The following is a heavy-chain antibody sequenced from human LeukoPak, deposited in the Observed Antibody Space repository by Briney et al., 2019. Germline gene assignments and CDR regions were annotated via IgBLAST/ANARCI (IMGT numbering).Heavy chain of an antibody. Sequence: ASVKVSCKVSGYTLTELSMHWVRQAPGKGFEWMGRFDPKKGETIYAQKFRGRVTMTEDTSTDTAYMELSSLRSEDTAVYYCATEGYYDSSGYYTDYWGQGTLVTVSS. CDR2: FDPKKGET. J-gene: IGHJ4*02. CDR3: ATEGYYDSSGYYTDY. V-gene: IGHV1-24*01. D-gene: IGHD3-22*01. CDR1: GYTLTELS.